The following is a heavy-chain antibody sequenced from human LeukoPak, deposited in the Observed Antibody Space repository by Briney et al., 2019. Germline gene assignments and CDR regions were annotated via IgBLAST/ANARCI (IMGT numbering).Heavy chain of an antibody. V-gene: IGHV5-51*01. CDR2: IYPGDSDT. Sequence: GESLKISCKGSGYSFTSYWIGWVRQMPGKGLEWMGIIYPGDSDTRYSPSFQGQVTISADKSISTAYLQWSSLKASDTAMYYCARSDVGYCSGGSCKNWFDPWRQGTLVTVSS. J-gene: IGHJ5*02. D-gene: IGHD2-15*01. CDR3: ARSDVGYCSGGSCKNWFDP. CDR1: GYSFTSYW.